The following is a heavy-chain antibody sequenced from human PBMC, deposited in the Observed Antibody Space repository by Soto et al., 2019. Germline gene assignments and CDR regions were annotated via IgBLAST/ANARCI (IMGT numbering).Heavy chain of an antibody. J-gene: IGHJ4*02. V-gene: IGHV3-33*01. CDR1: GFTFSSYG. D-gene: IGHD2-15*01. CDR3: ARIGTGYCSGGSCYDHFDY. CDR2: IWYDGSNK. Sequence: GSLRLSCAASGFTFSSYGMHWVRQAPGKGLEWVAVIWYDGSNKYYADSVKGRFTISRDNSKNTLYLQMNSLRAEDTAVYYCARIGTGYCSGGSCYDHFDYWGQGTLVTVSS.